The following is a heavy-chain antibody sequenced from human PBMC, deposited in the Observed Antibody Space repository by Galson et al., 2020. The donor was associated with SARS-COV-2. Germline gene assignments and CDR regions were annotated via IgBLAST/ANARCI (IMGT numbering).Heavy chain of an antibody. V-gene: IGHV3-30*18. J-gene: IGHJ6*02. D-gene: IGHD2-2*01. CDR2: ISYDGSNK. CDR3: AKDSGPAANYYYYGMDV. Sequence: GGSLRLSCAASGFTFSSYGMHWVRQAPGKGLEWVAVISYDGSNKYYADSVKGRFTISRDNSKNTLYLQMNSLRAEDTAVYYCAKDSGPAANYYYYGMDVWGQGTTVTVSS. CDR1: GFTFSSYG.